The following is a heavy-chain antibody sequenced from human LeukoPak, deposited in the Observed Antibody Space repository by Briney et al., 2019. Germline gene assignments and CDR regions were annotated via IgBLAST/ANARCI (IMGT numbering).Heavy chain of an antibody. J-gene: IGHJ6*03. V-gene: IGHV1-69*05. CDR3: AGGSLWSGYYTGYYYYMDV. Sequence: SVKVSCKASGGTFSSYAISWVRQAPGQGLEWMGGIIPIFGTANYAQKFQGRVTITTDESTSTAYMELSSLRSEDTAVYYCAGGSLWSGYYTGYYYYMDVWGKGTTVTVSS. CDR2: IIPIFGTA. CDR1: GGTFSSYA. D-gene: IGHD3-3*01.